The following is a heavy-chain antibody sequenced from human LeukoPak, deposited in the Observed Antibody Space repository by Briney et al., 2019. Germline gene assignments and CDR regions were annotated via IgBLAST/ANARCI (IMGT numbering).Heavy chain of an antibody. CDR3: AREVGGYNSYWFDP. CDR2: INPSGGST. J-gene: IGHJ5*02. CDR1: GYTFTSYG. Sequence: GASVKVSCKASGYTFTSYGISWVRQPPGQGLEWMGIINPSGGSTSYAQKFQGRVTMTRDTSTSTVYMELSSLRSEDTAVYYCAREVGGYNSYWFDPWGQGTLVTVSS. D-gene: IGHD5-24*01. V-gene: IGHV1-46*01.